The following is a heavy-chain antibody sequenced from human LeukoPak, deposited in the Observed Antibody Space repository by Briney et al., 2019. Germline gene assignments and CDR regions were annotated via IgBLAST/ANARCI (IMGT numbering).Heavy chain of an antibody. J-gene: IGHJ4*02. D-gene: IGHD6-6*01. CDR2: INHSGST. CDR3: ARARIAARPEGFDE. Sequence: PSETLSLTCAVYGGSFSGYYWSWIRQPPGKGLEWIGEINHSGSTNYNPSLKSRVTILVDTPKNQFSLKLSSVTAADTAVYYCARARIAARPEGFDEWGQGTLVTVSS. CDR1: GGSFSGYY. V-gene: IGHV4-34*01.